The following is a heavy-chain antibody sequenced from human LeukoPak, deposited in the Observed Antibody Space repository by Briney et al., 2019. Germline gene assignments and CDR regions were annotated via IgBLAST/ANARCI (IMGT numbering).Heavy chain of an antibody. Sequence: GGSLRLSCAASGFTFSSCWMSWVRQAPGKGLQWVSYISSTGATIYYADTVKGRFTISRDNAKNSLYLQMTSLRAEDTAVYYCARVRHYYDSSGYEVFWFDPWGQGTLVTVSS. CDR1: GFTFSSCW. V-gene: IGHV3-48*01. D-gene: IGHD3-22*01. J-gene: IGHJ5*02. CDR2: ISSTGATI. CDR3: ARVRHYYDSSGYEVFWFDP.